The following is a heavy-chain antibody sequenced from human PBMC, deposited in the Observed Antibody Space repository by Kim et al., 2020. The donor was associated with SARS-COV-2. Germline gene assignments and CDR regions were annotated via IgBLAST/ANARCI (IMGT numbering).Heavy chain of an antibody. CDR2: IYYDGDT. CDR1: GGSFRSSAYY. J-gene: IGHJ4*02. D-gene: IGHD5-18*01. V-gene: IGHV4-39*01. CDR3: ARRNLRDTPLVTPFDN. Sequence: SETLSLTCSVSGGSFRSSAYYWDWIRQSPGKGLEWIASIYYDGDTYYSPSLKSRVTISVDKSKSQFSLNLTSVTAADTAVYYCARRNLRDTPLVTPFDNWGQGTLVTVSP.